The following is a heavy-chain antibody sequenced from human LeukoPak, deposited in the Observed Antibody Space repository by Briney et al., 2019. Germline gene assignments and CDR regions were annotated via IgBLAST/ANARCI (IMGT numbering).Heavy chain of an antibody. V-gene: IGHV3-21*01. CDR1: GFTFSSYS. D-gene: IGHD1-26*01. J-gene: IGHJ4*02. Sequence: GGSLRLSCAASGFTFSSYSMNWVRQAPGKGLEWVSSISSSSSYIYYADSVKGRFTISRDNAKNSLYLQMNSLRAEDTAVYYCARDLGSGSKGSYFDYWGQGTLVTVSS. CDR2: ISSSSSYI. CDR3: ARDLGSGSKGSYFDY.